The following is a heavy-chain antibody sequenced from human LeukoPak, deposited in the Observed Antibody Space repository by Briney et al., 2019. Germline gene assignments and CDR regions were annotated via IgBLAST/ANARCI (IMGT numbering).Heavy chain of an antibody. D-gene: IGHD3-10*01. J-gene: IGHJ4*02. CDR3: ARGMEVLWFGELRPVSDY. V-gene: IGHV1-18*01. Sequence: ASVKVSCKASGYTFRNYGFSWVRQAPGQGLEYVAWVSAYSGNTDYAQKFQGRVTVTRDTSISTAYMELSRLRSDDTAVYYCARGMEVLWFGELRPVSDYWGQGTLVTVSS. CDR2: VSAYSGNT. CDR1: GYTFRNYG.